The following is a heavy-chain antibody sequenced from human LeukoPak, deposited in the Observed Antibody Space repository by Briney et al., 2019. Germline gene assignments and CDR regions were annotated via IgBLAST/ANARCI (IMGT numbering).Heavy chain of an antibody. D-gene: IGHD6-19*01. CDR2: INSDGSST. Sequence: GGSLRLSCAASGFTFSSYWMHWVRQAPGKGLVWVSRINSDGSSTSYADSVKGRFTISRDNAKNTLYLQMNSLRAEDTAVYYCARVSSGWYSHYYYMDVWGKGTTVTISS. J-gene: IGHJ6*03. CDR3: ARVSSGWYSHYYYMDV. CDR1: GFTFSSYW. V-gene: IGHV3-74*01.